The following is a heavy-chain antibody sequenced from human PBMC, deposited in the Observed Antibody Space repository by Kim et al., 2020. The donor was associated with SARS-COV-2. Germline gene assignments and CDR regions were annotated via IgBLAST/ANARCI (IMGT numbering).Heavy chain of an antibody. V-gene: IGHV4-39*01. CDR1: GDSISSSTFS. CDR2: IYYRGGT. CDR3: ARGIES. Sequence: SETLSLTCTVSGDSISSSTFSWGWIRQPPGKGLEWIGSIYYRGGTSYNPSEPSLKSRVTVSVDTSKNQFSLRLTSVTAADTAVYYCARGIESWGQGTLVTVSS. J-gene: IGHJ5*01.